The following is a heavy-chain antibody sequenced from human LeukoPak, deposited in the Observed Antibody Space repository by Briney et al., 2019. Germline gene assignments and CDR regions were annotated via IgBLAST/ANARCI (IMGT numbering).Heavy chain of an antibody. D-gene: IGHD6-6*01. CDR1: GFTVSRNY. CDR3: ARDGEYSSSSAYREFGLFDY. V-gene: IGHV3-66*02. CDR2: IYSGGST. J-gene: IGHJ4*02. Sequence: GGSLRLSCAASGFTVSRNYMSWVRQAPGKGLEWVSVIYSGGSTYYADSVKGRFTISRDNSKNTLYLQMNSLRAEDTAVYYCARDGEYSSSSAYREFGLFDYWGQGTLVTVSS.